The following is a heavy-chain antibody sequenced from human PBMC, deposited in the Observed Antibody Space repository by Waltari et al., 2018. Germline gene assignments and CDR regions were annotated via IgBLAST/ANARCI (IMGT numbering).Heavy chain of an antibody. CDR3: ARDSPYGYFDY. D-gene: IGHD2-8*01. V-gene: IGHV4-59*11. J-gene: IGHJ4*02. CDR2: IYYSGST. Sequence: QVQLQESGPGLVKPSETLSLTCTVSGGSISSHYWSWIRQPPGKGLEWIGYIYYSGSTNYNPSLKSRVTISVDTSKNQFSLKLSSVTAADTAVYYCARDSPYGYFDYWGQGTLVTVSS. CDR1: GGSISSHY.